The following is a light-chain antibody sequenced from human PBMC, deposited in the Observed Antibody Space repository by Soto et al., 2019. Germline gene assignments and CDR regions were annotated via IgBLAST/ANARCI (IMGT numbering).Light chain of an antibody. V-gene: IGKV3-15*01. CDR2: GAS. CDR1: QSVSSN. J-gene: IGKJ4*01. CDR3: QQCTNGQLT. Sequence: EIVMTQSPATLSVSPGERATLSCSASQSVSSNLAWYQPKPGQAPRLLIYGASNIATGIPARFSGSRSGTEFALTISSLPSEDVAVYYCQQCTNGQLTFGGGNKVEIK.